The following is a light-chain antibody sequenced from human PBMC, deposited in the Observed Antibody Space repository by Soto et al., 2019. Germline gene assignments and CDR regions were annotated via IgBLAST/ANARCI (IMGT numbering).Light chain of an antibody. Sequence: DVHFIQSPSSVSASVGDRVTITCRASQGVNTWLAWYQKKPGKAPRLLIYGASSLQSGVPLRFSGSGSGTDFTLTISSMQPEDVGHYYCQQANNMPLTFGGGTKVDIK. CDR1: QGVNTW. V-gene: IGKV1-12*01. CDR2: GAS. CDR3: QQANNMPLT. J-gene: IGKJ4*01.